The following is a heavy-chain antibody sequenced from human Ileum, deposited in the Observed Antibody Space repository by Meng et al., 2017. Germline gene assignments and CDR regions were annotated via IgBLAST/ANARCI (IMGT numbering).Heavy chain of an antibody. CDR3: AGQPTSSGAGYSWFDP. J-gene: IGHJ5*02. Sequence: QLQLQESGPGLLKPTETLSLTCIVPGGPVTSSSYDWGWIRQPPGKGLEWIGGITYTGNSYTTPSLKTRLTTSLDTSKNQFSLRLNSLTAADTAVYYCAGQPTSSGAGYSWFDPWGQGILVTVSS. CDR1: GGPVTSSSYD. CDR2: ITYTGNS. D-gene: IGHD2-2*01. V-gene: IGHV4-39*01.